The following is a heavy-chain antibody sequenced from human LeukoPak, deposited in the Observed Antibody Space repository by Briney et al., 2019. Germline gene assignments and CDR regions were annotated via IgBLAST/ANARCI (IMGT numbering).Heavy chain of an antibody. D-gene: IGHD2-2*01. CDR1: GGSISSSNW. Sequence: PSETLSLTCAVSGGSISSSNWWSWVRQPPGKGLEWIGEIYHSGSTNYNPSLKSRVTISVDRSKNQFSLKLSSVTAADTAVYYCARDRIVVVPAAMVDYFDYWGQGTLVTVSS. CDR3: ARDRIVVVPAAMVDYFDY. J-gene: IGHJ4*02. CDR2: IYHSGST. V-gene: IGHV4-4*02.